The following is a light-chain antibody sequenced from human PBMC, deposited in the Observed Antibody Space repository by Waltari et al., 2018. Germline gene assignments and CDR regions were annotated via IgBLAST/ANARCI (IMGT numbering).Light chain of an antibody. CDR3: LSYTSSSTYV. CDR2: EVS. J-gene: IGLJ1*01. Sequence: QSALTQPASVSGSPGKSITFSCTGTSSDVGGYNYVFRYQPHPGQVPKLMIYEVSKLPSWVSNRFSVSKSGNTASLTISGLQAEDKPDYYCLSYTSSSTYVFGTGTKVTVL. V-gene: IGLV2-14*01. CDR1: SSDVGGYNY.